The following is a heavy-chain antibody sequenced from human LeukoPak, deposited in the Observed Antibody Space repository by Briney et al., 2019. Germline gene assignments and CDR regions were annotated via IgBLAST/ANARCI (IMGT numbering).Heavy chain of an antibody. J-gene: IGHJ3*02. CDR1: GYSFTSYW. CDR2: IYPGDSDT. CDR3: ARHIHYDSSGWGAFDI. Sequence: GESLKISCKGSGYSFTSYWIGWVRQMPGKGPEWMGIIYPGDSDTRYSPSFQGQVTISADKSISTAYLQWSSLKASDTAMYYCARHIHYDSSGWGAFDIWGQGTMVTVSS. V-gene: IGHV5-51*01. D-gene: IGHD3-22*01.